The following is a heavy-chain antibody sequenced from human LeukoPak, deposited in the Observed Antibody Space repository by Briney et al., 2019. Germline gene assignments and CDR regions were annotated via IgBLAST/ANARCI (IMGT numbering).Heavy chain of an antibody. CDR3: ARVGSGFEATEFDY. J-gene: IGHJ4*02. D-gene: IGHD3-10*01. V-gene: IGHV4-4*07. CDR1: GGSISSYY. Sequence: SETLSLTCTVSGGSISSYYWSCIPQPAGKGLEWIGRIYTSGSTNYNPSLKSRVTTSVDTSKNQFSLKLSSVTAADTAVYYCARVGSGFEATEFDYWGQGTLVTVSS. CDR2: IYTSGST.